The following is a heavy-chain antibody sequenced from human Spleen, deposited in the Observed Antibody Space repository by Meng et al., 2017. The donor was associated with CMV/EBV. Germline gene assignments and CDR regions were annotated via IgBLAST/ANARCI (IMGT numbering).Heavy chain of an antibody. CDR2: VYIGDSHT. D-gene: IGHD3-22*01. V-gene: IGHV5-51*01. CDR1: AYSFTDYW. Sequence: KVSCKGSAYSFTDYWIGWVRQMPDKGLEWMGIVYIGDSHTRYSPSFQGRVTISADRSISTAYIQWSSLKASDTAMYYCARLSGYSMDKDAFDIWGQGTMVTVSS. J-gene: IGHJ3*02. CDR3: ARLSGYSMDKDAFDI.